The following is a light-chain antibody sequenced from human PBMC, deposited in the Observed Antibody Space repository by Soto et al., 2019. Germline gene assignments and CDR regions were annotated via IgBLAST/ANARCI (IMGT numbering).Light chain of an antibody. CDR1: QSVSSNY. Sequence: EIVSPKSPGRLSWSAGYRATPSGATSQSVSSNYLAWYQQKPGQAPRLLIYGASSRATGIPNRCSGSGSGTDFTRTSFRLEPEDFAVYYGQQYGSSPLTFGGGTKVDIK. J-gene: IGKJ4*01. CDR3: QQYGSSPLT. V-gene: IGKV3-20*01. CDR2: GAS.